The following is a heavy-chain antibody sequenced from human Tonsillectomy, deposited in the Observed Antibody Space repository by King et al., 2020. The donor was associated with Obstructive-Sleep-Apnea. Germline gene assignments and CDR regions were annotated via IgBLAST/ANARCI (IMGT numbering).Heavy chain of an antibody. Sequence: VQLVESGGGVVQPERSLRLSCAASGFTLSNYVMYWVRQAPGKGLEGVAVISYDGSNKYYADSVKGRFTISRDNSKNTLYLQMNSLRAEDTAVYYCARECYYGSGSPLDPWGQGTLVSVSS. CDR3: ARECYYGSGSPLDP. CDR1: GFTLSNYV. D-gene: IGHD3-10*01. CDR2: ISYDGSNK. V-gene: IGHV3-30*04. J-gene: IGHJ5*02.